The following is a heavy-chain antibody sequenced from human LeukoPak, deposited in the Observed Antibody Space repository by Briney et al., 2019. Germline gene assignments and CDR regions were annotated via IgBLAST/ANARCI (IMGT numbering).Heavy chain of an antibody. CDR2: TYYRSKWYN. Sequence: SQTLSLTCAISGDSVSSDSAAWNWIRQSPSRGLEWLGRTYYRSKWYNDYAVSVKSRITINPDTSKNQFSMQLNSAAPEDTAVYYCARAGYSSGWSNFDYWGQGTLVTVSS. V-gene: IGHV6-1*01. CDR1: GDSVSSDSAA. D-gene: IGHD6-19*01. J-gene: IGHJ4*02. CDR3: ARAGYSSGWSNFDY.